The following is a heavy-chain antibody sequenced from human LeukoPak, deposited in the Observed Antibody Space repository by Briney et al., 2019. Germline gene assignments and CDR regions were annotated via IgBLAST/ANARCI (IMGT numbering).Heavy chain of an antibody. V-gene: IGHV3-72*01. J-gene: IGHJ4*02. D-gene: IGHD3-16*01. CDR2: IRNKANSYTT. CDR1: GFTFSDHY. CDR3: AQSGSYAAFDY. Sequence: GGSLRLSCAASGFTFSDHYMDWVRQAAGKGLEWVGRIRNKANSYTTEYAASVKGRFTISRDDSKNSLYLQMNSLKTEDTAVYYCAQSGSYAAFDYWGQGTLVTVSS.